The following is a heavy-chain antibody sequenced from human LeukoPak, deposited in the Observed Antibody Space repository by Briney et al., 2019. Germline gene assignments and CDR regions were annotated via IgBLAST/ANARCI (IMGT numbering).Heavy chain of an antibody. CDR3: AREEGDAFDI. V-gene: IGHV4-39*07. CDR1: GASISSNTYY. J-gene: IGHJ3*02. CDR2: IYYSGST. Sequence: SETLSLTCTVSGASISSNTYYWGWIRQPPGKGLEWIGSIYYSGSTYYNPSLKSRVTISVDTSKNQFSLKLSSVTAADTAVYYCAREEGDAFDIWGQGTMVTVSS.